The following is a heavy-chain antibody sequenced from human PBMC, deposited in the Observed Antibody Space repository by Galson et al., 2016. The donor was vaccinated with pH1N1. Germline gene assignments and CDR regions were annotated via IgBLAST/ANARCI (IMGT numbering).Heavy chain of an antibody. CDR1: GYTFTDFY. J-gene: IGHJ5*02. CDR3: ARVRYSGSPSWFDP. D-gene: IGHD1-26*01. CDR2: INPNNGDT. Sequence: SVKVSCKASGYTFTDFYIHWVRQTPRQGLEWMGWINPNNGDTNYAQNFQGRVTMTRDTSISAAYMEMSSLGSDDTALYYCARVRYSGSPSWFDPWGQGTLVTVSS. V-gene: IGHV1-2*02.